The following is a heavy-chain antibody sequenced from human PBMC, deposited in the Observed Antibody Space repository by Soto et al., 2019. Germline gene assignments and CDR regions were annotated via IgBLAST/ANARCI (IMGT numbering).Heavy chain of an antibody. V-gene: IGHV3-30*18. CDR3: AKDLSSLDLYYYYGMDV. CDR2: ISYDGSNK. CDR1: GFTFSSYG. D-gene: IGHD6-6*01. J-gene: IGHJ6*02. Sequence: QVQLVESGGGVVQPGRSLRLSCAASGFTFSSYGMHWVRQAPGKGLEWVAVISYDGSNKYYADSVKGRFTISRDNSKNTLNLQMNSLRAEDTAVYYCAKDLSSLDLYYYYGMDVWGQGTTVTVSS.